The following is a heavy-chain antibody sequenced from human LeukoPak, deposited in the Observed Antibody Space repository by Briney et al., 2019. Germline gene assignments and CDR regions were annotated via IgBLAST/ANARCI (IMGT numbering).Heavy chain of an antibody. CDR1: GGTFSSYA. CDR3: ARRPYYDFWSGYFN. Sequence: GSSVKVSCKASGGTFSSYAISWVRQAPGQGLEWMGGIIPTFGTANYAQKFQGRVTITADESTSTAYMELSSLRSEDTAVYYCARRPYYDFWSGYFNWGQGTLVTVSS. CDR2: IIPTFGTA. D-gene: IGHD3-3*01. V-gene: IGHV1-69*01. J-gene: IGHJ4*02.